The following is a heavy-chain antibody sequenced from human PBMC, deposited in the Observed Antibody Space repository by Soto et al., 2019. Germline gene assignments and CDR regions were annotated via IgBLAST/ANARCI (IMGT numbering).Heavy chain of an antibody. CDR2: ISGYNGDT. Sequence: QVQLVQSGAEVKKPGASVKVSCKASGYTFTSYGISWVRQAPGQGLEWMGWISGYNGDTNHAQKLQGRVTMTTDTSTKTAYMELRSLRSDDTAVYYCARAPQTVAGAGIWYWGQGTLVTVSS. V-gene: IGHV1-18*04. J-gene: IGHJ4*02. CDR3: ARAPQTVAGAGIWY. CDR1: GYTFTSYG. D-gene: IGHD6-13*01.